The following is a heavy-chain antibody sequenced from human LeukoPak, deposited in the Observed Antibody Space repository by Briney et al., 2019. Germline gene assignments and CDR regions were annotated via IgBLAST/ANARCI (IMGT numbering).Heavy chain of an antibody. Sequence: ASVKVSCKASGYTFTSYDINWVRQATGQGLEWMGWMNPNSGNTGYAQKFQGRVTMTRNTSISTAYMELSSLRSEDTAVYYCARGVTYYYGSGSYNWFDPWGQGTLVTVSS. CDR3: ARGVTYYYGSGSYNWFDP. CDR2: MNPNSGNT. CDR1: GYTFTSYD. D-gene: IGHD3-10*01. J-gene: IGHJ5*02. V-gene: IGHV1-8*01.